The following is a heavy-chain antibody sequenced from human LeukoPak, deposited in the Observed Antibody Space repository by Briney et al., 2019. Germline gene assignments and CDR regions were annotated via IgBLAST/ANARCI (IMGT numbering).Heavy chain of an antibody. CDR2: IYYSGST. V-gene: IGHV4-59*01. CDR3: ARGFDSKSTYFDY. CDR1: GGSISNYY. Sequence: SETLSLTCTVSGGSISNYYWNWLRQPPGKGLEWIGYIYYSGSTSYNPSLSGRVTMSLDTSKNQFSLRLTSVTAADTAVYYCARGFDSKSTYFDYWGQGTLVTVSS. J-gene: IGHJ4*02. D-gene: IGHD5-12*01.